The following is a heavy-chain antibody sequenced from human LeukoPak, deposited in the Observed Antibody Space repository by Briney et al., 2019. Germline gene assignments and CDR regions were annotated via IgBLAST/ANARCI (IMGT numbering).Heavy chain of an antibody. Sequence: GGSLRLSCAASGFTFSTYSMNWVRQAPGKGLEWVSVIYSGGSTYYADSVKGRFTISRDNSKNTLYLQMNSLRAEDTAVYYCARARGELRYFDWPLDYWGQGTLVTVSS. V-gene: IGHV3-53*01. J-gene: IGHJ4*02. D-gene: IGHD3-9*01. CDR2: IYSGGST. CDR1: GFTFSTYS. CDR3: ARARGELRYFDWPLDY.